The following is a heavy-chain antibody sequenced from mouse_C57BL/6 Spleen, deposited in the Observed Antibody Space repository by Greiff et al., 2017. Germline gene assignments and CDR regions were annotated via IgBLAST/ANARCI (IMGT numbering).Heavy chain of an antibody. CDR1: GYTFTSYW. CDR2: IDPSDSYT. CDR3: ARYHYYGSSSFDY. D-gene: IGHD1-1*01. J-gene: IGHJ2*01. V-gene: IGHV1-69*01. Sequence: QVQLQQPGAELVMPGASVKLSCKASGYTFTSYWMHWVKQRPGQGLEWIGEIDPSDSYTNYNQKFKGKSTLTVDKSSSSAYMQLSILTSEDSAVYYCARYHYYGSSSFDYWGQGTTLTVSS.